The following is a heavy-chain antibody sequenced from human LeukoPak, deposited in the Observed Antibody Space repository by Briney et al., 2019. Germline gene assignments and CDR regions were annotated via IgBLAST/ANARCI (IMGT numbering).Heavy chain of an antibody. Sequence: SETLSLTCTVSGGSISSGDYYWSWIRQPPGKGLEWIGYIYYSGSTYYNPSLKSRVTISVDTSKNQFSLKLSSVTAADTAVYYCARETYYDFWSGSPGPFDYWGQGTLVTVSS. CDR1: GGSISSGDYY. V-gene: IGHV4-30-4*08. CDR2: IYYSGST. D-gene: IGHD3-3*01. CDR3: ARETYYDFWSGSPGPFDY. J-gene: IGHJ4*02.